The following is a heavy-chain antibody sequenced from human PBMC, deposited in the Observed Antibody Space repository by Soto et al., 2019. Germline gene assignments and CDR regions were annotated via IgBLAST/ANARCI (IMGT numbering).Heavy chain of an antibody. CDR2: IWYDGSNK. Sequence: PGGSLRLSCAASGFTFSSYGMHWVRQAPGKGLEWVAVIWYDGSNKYYADSVKGRFTISRDNSKNTLYLQMNSLRAEDTAVYYCARDPAAGHTPHWYFDLWGRGTLVTVSS. J-gene: IGHJ2*01. CDR1: GFTFSSYG. V-gene: IGHV3-33*01. CDR3: ARDPAAGHTPHWYFDL. D-gene: IGHD6-13*01.